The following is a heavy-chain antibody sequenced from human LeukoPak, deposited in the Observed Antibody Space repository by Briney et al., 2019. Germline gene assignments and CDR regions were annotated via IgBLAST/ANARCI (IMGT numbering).Heavy chain of an antibody. CDR3: ARDSRALRFLEWFYYFDY. CDR1: GFTFSSYS. CDR2: ISSSSSYI. J-gene: IGHJ4*02. V-gene: IGHV3-21*01. Sequence: GGSLRLSCVASGFTFSSYSMNWVRQAPGKGLEWVSSISSSSSYIYYADSVKGRFTISRDNAKNSLYLQMNSLRAEDTAVYYCARDSRALRFLEWFYYFDYWGQGTLVTVSS. D-gene: IGHD3-3*01.